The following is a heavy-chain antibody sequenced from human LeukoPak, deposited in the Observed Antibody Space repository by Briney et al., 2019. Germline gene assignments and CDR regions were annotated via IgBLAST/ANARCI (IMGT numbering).Heavy chain of an antibody. CDR2: INHSGST. CDR3: ARGGIVVVIRAFDI. V-gene: IGHV4-34*01. CDR1: GGSFSGYY. J-gene: IGHJ3*02. Sequence: PSETLSLTCAVYGGSFSGYYWSWIRQPPGKGLEWIGEINHSGSTNYNPSLKSRVTISVDTSKNQFSLKLSSVTAADTAVYYCARGGIVVVIRAFDIWGQGTMVTVSS. D-gene: IGHD3-22*01.